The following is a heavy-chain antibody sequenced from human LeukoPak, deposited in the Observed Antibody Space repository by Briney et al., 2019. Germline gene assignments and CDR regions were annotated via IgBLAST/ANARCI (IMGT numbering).Heavy chain of an antibody. J-gene: IGHJ5*02. CDR1: GGSISSGSYY. CDR2: IYTSGST. CDR3: ARDTSSGYYYDSSGLNWFDP. D-gene: IGHD3-22*01. Sequence: SQTLSLTCTVSGGSISSGSYYWSWIRQPAGKGLEWVGRIYTSGSTNYNPSLKSRVTISVDTSKNQFSLKLSSVTAADTAVYYCARDTSSGYYYDSSGLNWFDPWGQGTLVTVSS. V-gene: IGHV4-61*02.